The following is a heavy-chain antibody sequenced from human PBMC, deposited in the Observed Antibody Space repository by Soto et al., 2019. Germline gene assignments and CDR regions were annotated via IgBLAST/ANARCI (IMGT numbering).Heavy chain of an antibody. J-gene: IGHJ4*02. V-gene: IGHV1-24*01. CDR3: ATTRTTYVYDFDS. CDR2: FDPEEGEI. D-gene: IGHD3-16*01. CDR1: GHSLTDLS. Sequence: GSVKVSGKVAGHSLTDLSMHCVLRCPGRGLEWLGGFDPEEGEIIYAQNFQGRIRLTEDTSTDTAFMELNSLKSEDTAIYYCATTRTTYVYDFDSWGQGTLVTVSS.